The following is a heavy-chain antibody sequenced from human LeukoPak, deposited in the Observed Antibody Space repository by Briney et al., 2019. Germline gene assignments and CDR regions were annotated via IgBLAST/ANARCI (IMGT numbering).Heavy chain of an antibody. J-gene: IGHJ6*03. CDR3: ARVGYSDRHSSGWYYYYYYMDV. Sequence: SETLSLTCTVSGGSISSGGYYWSWIRQPPGKGLEWIGYIYHSGSTYYNPSLKSRVTISVDRSKNQFSLKLSSVTAADTAVYYCARVGYSDRHSSGWYYYYYYMDVWGKGTTVTVSS. CDR2: IYHSGST. CDR1: GGSISSGGYY. V-gene: IGHV4-30-2*01. D-gene: IGHD6-19*01.